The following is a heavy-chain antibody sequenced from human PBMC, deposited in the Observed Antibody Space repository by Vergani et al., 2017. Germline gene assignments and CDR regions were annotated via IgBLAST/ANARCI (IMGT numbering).Heavy chain of an antibody. J-gene: IGHJ4*02. CDR2: IWYDGSNK. D-gene: IGHD3-16*01. CDR3: ARDPPGGEYFDY. V-gene: IGHV3-33*01. CDR1: GFTLSSYG. Sequence: VQLVESGGGLVKPGGSLRLSCAASGFTLSSYGMHWVRQAPGKGLEWVAVIWYDGSNKYYADSVKGRFTISRDNSKNTLYLQMNSLRAEDTAVYYWARDPPGGEYFDYWGQGTLVTVSS.